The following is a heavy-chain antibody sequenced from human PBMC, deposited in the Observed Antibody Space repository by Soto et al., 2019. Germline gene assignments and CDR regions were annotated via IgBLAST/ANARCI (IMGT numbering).Heavy chain of an antibody. CDR2: IDPSDSYT. V-gene: IGHV5-10-1*01. Sequence: PGESLKISCKGSGYSFTSYWISWVRQMPGKGLEWMGRIDPSDSYTNYSPSFQGHVTISADKSISTAYLQWSSLKASDTATYYCARRVGYCSSISCYYWFDPWGQGTLVTVSS. CDR3: ARRVGYCSSISCYYWFDP. D-gene: IGHD2-2*03. CDR1: GYSFTSYW. J-gene: IGHJ5*02.